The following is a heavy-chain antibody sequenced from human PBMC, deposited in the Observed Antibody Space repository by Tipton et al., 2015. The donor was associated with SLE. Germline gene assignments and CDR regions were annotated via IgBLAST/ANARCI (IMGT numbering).Heavy chain of an antibody. CDR2: IHYSGST. D-gene: IGHD6-13*01. Sequence: TLSLTCSVSGGSMSSYYWTWIRQPPGKGLEWMAYIHYSGSTNYNPSLKSRVTISVDTSKNQFSLKVRSVTAADTAVYYCAREARGSGIWFDPWGQGTLVTVSS. V-gene: IGHV4-59*12. CDR1: GGSMSSYY. CDR3: AREARGSGIWFDP. J-gene: IGHJ5*02.